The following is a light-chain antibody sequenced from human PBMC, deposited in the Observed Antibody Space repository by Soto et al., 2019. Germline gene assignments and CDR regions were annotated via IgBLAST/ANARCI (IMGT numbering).Light chain of an antibody. J-gene: IGKJ1*01. CDR2: GAS. Sequence: EIVMTQSPATLSVSPGERATLSCRASQSVSSNLAWYQQKPGQAPRLLIYGASTRTTGIPARFSGSGSGTEFTLNVSSLQSEDFAVYYCQQYNSWPPWTFGQGTKVEIK. CDR1: QSVSSN. CDR3: QQYNSWPPWT. V-gene: IGKV3-15*01.